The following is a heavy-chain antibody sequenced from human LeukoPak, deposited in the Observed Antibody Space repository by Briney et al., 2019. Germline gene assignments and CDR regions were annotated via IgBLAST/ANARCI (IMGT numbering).Heavy chain of an antibody. V-gene: IGHV4-59*11. Sequence: PSETLSLTCTVSGGSISNHFWSWIRQPPGKGLEWIGYIYYRGTTNYNPSLKSRVTISLGTSNNQISLKLSSVTAADTAVYYCARGMRLFDYWGQGTLVTVSS. CDR1: GGSISNHF. J-gene: IGHJ4*02. CDR2: IYYRGTT. CDR3: ARGMRLFDY.